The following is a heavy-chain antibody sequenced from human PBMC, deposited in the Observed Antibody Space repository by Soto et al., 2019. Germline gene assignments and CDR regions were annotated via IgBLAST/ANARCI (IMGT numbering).Heavy chain of an antibody. V-gene: IGHV3-23*01. CDR1: GFTFSSYA. CDR2: ISGSGGST. J-gene: IGHJ3*02. D-gene: IGHD3-9*01. Sequence: HPGGSLRLSCAASGFTFSSYAMSWVRQAPGKGLEWVSAISGSGGSTYYADSVKGRFTISRDNSKNTLYLQMNSLRAEDTAVYYCATPESPYYDILTGYLGDAFDIWGQGTMVTVSS. CDR3: ATPESPYYDILTGYLGDAFDI.